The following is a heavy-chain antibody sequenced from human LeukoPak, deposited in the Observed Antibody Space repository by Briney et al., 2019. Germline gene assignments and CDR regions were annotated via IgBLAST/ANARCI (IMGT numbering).Heavy chain of an antibody. V-gene: IGHV1-18*01. CDR2: LSGDNSHT. Sequence: ASVKVSCKTSGYSFITSGINWVRQAPGQGLEWMGWLSGDNSHTVYVQKFQGRVTMTTDTSTNTVYMELRSPTSDDTAVYYCARGGSNDYWYTPSDYWGQGTLVTVSS. CDR1: GYSFITSG. J-gene: IGHJ4*02. CDR3: ARGGSNDYWYTPSDY. D-gene: IGHD1-1*01.